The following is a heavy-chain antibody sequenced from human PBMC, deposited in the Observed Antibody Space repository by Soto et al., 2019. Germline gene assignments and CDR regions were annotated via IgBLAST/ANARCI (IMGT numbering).Heavy chain of an antibody. CDR1: GFTFSDYY. CDR3: ARDVQAPNYYYYMDV. Sequence: GGSLRLSCAASGFTFSDYYMSWIRQAPGKGLEWVSYISSSGSTIYYADSVKGRFTISRDNAKNSLYLQMNSLRAEDTAVYYCARDVQAPNYYYYMDVWGKGTTVTVSS. J-gene: IGHJ6*03. V-gene: IGHV3-11*01. CDR2: ISSSGSTI.